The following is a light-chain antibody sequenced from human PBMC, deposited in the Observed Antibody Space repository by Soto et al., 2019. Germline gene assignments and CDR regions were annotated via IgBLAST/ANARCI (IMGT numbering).Light chain of an antibody. CDR1: QSVGSN. CDR3: QHHNTWLWT. V-gene: IGKV3D-15*01. J-gene: IGKJ1*01. CDR2: GAS. Sequence: EIVMTQSPATLSVSPGDRATLSCRASQSVGSNLAWYQQKPGQAPRLLMYGASNRATGIPARFSGSVSGTEFTLTISSLQSEDFAIYYCQHHNTWLWTFGQGTKVEI.